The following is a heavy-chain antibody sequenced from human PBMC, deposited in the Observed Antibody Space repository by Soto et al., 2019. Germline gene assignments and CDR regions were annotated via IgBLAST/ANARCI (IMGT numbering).Heavy chain of an antibody. CDR3: ARGSDEYSSSYVVY. CDR2: INPNSGGT. Sequence: GASVKVSCKASGYTFTGYYMHWVRQAPGQGLEWMGWINPNSGGTNYAQKFQGWVTMTRNTSISTAYMELGSLRSEDTAVYYCARGSDEYSSSYVVYWGQGTLVTVSS. J-gene: IGHJ4*02. V-gene: IGHV1-2*04. CDR1: GYTFTGYY. D-gene: IGHD6-6*01.